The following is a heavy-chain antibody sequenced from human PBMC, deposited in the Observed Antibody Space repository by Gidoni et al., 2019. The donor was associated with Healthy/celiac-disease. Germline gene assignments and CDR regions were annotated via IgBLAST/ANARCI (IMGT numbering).Heavy chain of an antibody. CDR3: ARDDRYSSGWYTPFDGYYYYMDV. CDR1: GFTFRSYW. V-gene: IGHV3-7*01. J-gene: IGHJ6*03. Sequence: EVQLVESGGGLVQPGGSLRLSCAASGFTFRSYWMSWVRQAPGKGLEWVANIKQDGSEKYYVDSVKGRFTISRDNAKNSLYLQMNSLRAEDTAVYYCARDDRYSSGWYTPFDGYYYYMDVWGKGTTVTVSS. D-gene: IGHD6-19*01. CDR2: IKQDGSEK.